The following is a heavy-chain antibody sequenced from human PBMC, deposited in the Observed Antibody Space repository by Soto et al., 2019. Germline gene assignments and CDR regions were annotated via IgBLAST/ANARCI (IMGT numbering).Heavy chain of an antibody. CDR1: GFSFSSYW. J-gene: IGHJ4*02. Sequence: EAQMVESGGGLVQPGGSLRLSCAASGFSFSSYWMNWVRQAPGKGLEWLANIKQDGSETYYVDSVKGRFTISRDNAKNSMHLQMNNLRAEDTAVYYCADGPSDFDNWGQGIVVTVSS. V-gene: IGHV3-7*01. CDR2: IKQDGSET. CDR3: ADGPSDFDN.